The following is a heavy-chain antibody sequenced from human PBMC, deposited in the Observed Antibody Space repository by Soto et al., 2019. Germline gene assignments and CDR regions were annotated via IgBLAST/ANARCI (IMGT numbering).Heavy chain of an antibody. CDR1: GFPFTAYG. CDR3: AKDSTVVVTAIGSWYFDL. D-gene: IGHD2-21*02. CDR2: ISYDGSNK. V-gene: IGHV3-30*18. Sequence: QVQLVESGGGVVQPGNSLRLSCAASGFPFTAYGMHWVREGPGKGLEWVAVISYDGSNKYYADSVKGRFTISRDNSKNTLYLQMNSLRAEDTAVYYCAKDSTVVVTAIGSWYFDLWGRGTLVTVSS. J-gene: IGHJ2*01.